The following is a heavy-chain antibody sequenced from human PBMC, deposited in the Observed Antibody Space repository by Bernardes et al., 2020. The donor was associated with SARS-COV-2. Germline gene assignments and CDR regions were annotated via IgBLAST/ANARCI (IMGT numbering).Heavy chain of an antibody. V-gene: IGHV4-39*02. D-gene: IGHD6-6*01. J-gene: IGHJ4*02. CDR1: GGSISTSTYY. CDR3: ARDPIAARPTFDY. CDR2: IYYTGSI. Sequence: SETLSLTCTVSGGSISTSTYYWGWIRQSPGKGLEWIGTIYYTGSIYYNPSLKSRVTISVDTSKNQFSLRLTSVTAADTSVYYCARDPIAARPTFDYWGQ.